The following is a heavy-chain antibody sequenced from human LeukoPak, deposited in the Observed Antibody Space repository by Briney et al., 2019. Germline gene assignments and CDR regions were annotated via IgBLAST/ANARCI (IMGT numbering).Heavy chain of an antibody. V-gene: IGHV1-18*01. J-gene: IGHJ4*02. D-gene: IGHD6-19*01. CDR2: ISAYNGNT. Sequence: ASVTVSCKASGYTFTNYAIGWVRQAPGQGLEWMGWISAYNGNTNYAQKLQGRVTLATDASSSTAYMELRSLRSDDTAVYYCARGGSGWSRDYWGQGTLVTVSS. CDR3: ARGGSGWSRDY. CDR1: GYTFTNYA.